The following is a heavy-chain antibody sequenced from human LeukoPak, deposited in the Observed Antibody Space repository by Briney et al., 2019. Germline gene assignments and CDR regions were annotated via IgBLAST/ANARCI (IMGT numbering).Heavy chain of an antibody. CDR3: ARYCTGAICYSGAFDI. Sequence: SQTLSLTCTVSGGSISSCDYYWIWIRQSPGEGLEWIGYIWLSGNAYYNPSLKSRVTISVDTSKTRFSLKLTSVPAADTAVYYCARYCTGAICYSGAFDIWGRGTMVTVSS. D-gene: IGHD2-15*01. J-gene: IGHJ3*02. V-gene: IGHV4-30-4*01. CDR1: GGSISSCDYY. CDR2: IWLSGNA.